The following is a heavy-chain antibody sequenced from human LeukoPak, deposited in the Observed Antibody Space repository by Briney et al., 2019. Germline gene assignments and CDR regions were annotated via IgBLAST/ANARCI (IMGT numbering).Heavy chain of an antibody. V-gene: IGHV3-7*01. Sequence: PGGSLRLSCTASGSTFKNYRITWVRQAPGKGLEWVASMKDDGNEIQYVDSVKGRVTISRDNAKNSLYLQMNNLRAEDTAVYYCARNRATNDYWGQGTLVTVSS. CDR3: ARNRATNDY. D-gene: IGHD1-26*01. CDR2: MKDDGNEI. J-gene: IGHJ4*02. CDR1: GSTFKNYR.